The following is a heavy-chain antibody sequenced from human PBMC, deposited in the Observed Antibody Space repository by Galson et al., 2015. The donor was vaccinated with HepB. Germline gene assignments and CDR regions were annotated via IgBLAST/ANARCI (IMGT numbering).Heavy chain of an antibody. V-gene: IGHV3-30*18. CDR2: ISYDGSNK. D-gene: IGHD6-13*01. Sequence: SLRLSCAASGFTFSSYGMHWVRQAPGKGLEWVAVISYDGSNKYYADSVKGRFTISRDNSKNTLYLQMNSLRAEDTAVYYCAKDSSSWGFDYWGQGTLVTVSS. J-gene: IGHJ4*02. CDR1: GFTFSSYG. CDR3: AKDSSSWGFDY.